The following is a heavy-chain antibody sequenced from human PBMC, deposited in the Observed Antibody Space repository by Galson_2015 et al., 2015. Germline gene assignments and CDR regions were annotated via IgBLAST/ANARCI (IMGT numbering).Heavy chain of an antibody. Sequence: SLRLSCAASGFTFSSYAMSWVRQAPGKGLEWVSAIIGSGDSTYYADSVKGRFTISRDNSKNTLYLQMIGLRAEDTAIYYCAVQPGDNYQYYAMDVWVQGTTVTVSS. V-gene: IGHV3-23*01. CDR2: IIGSGDST. J-gene: IGHJ6*02. CDR3: AVQPGDNYQYYAMDV. CDR1: GFTFSSYA. D-gene: IGHD7-27*01.